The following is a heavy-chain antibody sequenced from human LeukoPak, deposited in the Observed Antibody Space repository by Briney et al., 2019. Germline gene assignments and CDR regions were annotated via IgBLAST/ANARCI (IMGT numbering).Heavy chain of an antibody. CDR1: GGSISSGGYY. CDR3: ARSSSGITIFGVVTPAYSY. J-gene: IGHJ4*02. Sequence: SETLSLTCTVSGGSISSGGYYWSWIRQPPGKGLEWIGYIYHSGSTYYNPSLKSRVTISVDRSKNQFSLKLSSVTAADTAVYYCARSSSGITIFGVVTPAYSYWGQGTLVTVSS. D-gene: IGHD3-3*01. CDR2: IYHSGST. V-gene: IGHV4-30-2*01.